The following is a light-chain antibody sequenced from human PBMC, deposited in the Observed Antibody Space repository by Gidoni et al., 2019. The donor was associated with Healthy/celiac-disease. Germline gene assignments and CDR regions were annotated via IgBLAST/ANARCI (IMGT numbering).Light chain of an antibody. CDR1: QSVSSSY. CDR3: QQYGSSRLX. CDR2: GAS. V-gene: IGKV3-20*01. Sequence: EIVLTQSPGTLSLSPGERATLSCRASQSVSSSYLAWYQQKPGQAPRLLIYGASSRATGIPDRFSGSGSGTDFTLTISRLEPEDFAVYYCQQYGSSRLXFXGGTKVEIK. J-gene: IGKJ4*01.